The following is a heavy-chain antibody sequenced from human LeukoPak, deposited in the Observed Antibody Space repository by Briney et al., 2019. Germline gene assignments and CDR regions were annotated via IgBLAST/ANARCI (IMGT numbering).Heavy chain of an antibody. CDR3: AGVGDGYNQAPNDAFDI. D-gene: IGHD5-24*01. CDR2: ISSSSSTI. CDR1: GFTFSSYS. J-gene: IGHJ3*02. Sequence: PGGSLRLSCAASGFTFSSYSMNWVRQAPGKGLEWVSYISSSSSTIYYADSVKGRFTISRDNAKNSLYLQMNSLRAEDTAVYYCAGVGDGYNQAPNDAFDIWGQGTMVTVSS. V-gene: IGHV3-48*01.